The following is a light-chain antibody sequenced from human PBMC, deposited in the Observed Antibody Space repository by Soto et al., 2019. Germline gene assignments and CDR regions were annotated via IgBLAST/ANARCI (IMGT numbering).Light chain of an antibody. CDR1: QTISDW. CDR3: QHWNNYLWT. J-gene: IGKJ1*01. V-gene: IGKV1-5*03. Sequence: DIQMTQSPSTLSASVGDRVTITCRASQTISDWLAWYQQKPGKAPKLLIYKTSSFESGVPSRFIGSGSGTEFTLTISGLQPEDFATDHCQHWNNYLWTFGQGTKVEIK. CDR2: KTS.